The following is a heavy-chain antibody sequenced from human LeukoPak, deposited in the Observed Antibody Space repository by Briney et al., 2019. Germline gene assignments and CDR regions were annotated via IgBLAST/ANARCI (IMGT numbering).Heavy chain of an antibody. CDR3: ARECGICYGESFDY. V-gene: IGHV1-2*06. CDR1: GYSFTGYY. D-gene: IGHD2-15*01. J-gene: IGHJ4*02. CDR2: ISPNVGVT. Sequence: ASVKVSCKASGYSFTGYYMHWVRQAPGQGPDWMGRISPNVGVTNYAQKFQGRVTMTRDTSISTAYMELSRLTSDDTAVYYCARECGICYGESFDYWGQGTLVTVSS.